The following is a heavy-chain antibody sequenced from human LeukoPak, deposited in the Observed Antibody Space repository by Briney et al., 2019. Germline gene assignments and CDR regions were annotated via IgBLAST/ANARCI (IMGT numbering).Heavy chain of an antibody. CDR2: ISGSGGST. Sequence: GGSLRLSCAASGFTFSSYGMSWVRQAPGKGLEWVSAISGSGGSTYYADSVKGRFTISRDNSKNTLYLQMNSLRAEDTAVYYCAKDGLYYDILTGQDAFDIWGQGTMVTVSS. CDR3: AKDGLYYDILTGQDAFDI. D-gene: IGHD3-9*01. CDR1: GFTFSSYG. V-gene: IGHV3-23*01. J-gene: IGHJ3*02.